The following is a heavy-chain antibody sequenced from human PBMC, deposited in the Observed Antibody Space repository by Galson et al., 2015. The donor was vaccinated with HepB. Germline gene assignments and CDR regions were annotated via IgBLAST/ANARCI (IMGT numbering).Heavy chain of an antibody. J-gene: IGHJ4*02. Sequence: SLRLSCAASGFTFSDYYINWVRQAPGKGLEWVSSISGSSTSVFYADSMKGRFTISRDNAKNSLYLQLNGLRVEDTAVYYCARAFEGILHYWGQGTLVAVSS. V-gene: IGHV3-21*01. CDR3: ARAFEGILHY. CDR1: GFTFSDYY. CDR2: ISGSSTSV.